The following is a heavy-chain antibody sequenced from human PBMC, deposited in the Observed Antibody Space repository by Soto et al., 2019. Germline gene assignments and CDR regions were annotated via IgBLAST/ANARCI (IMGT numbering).Heavy chain of an antibody. CDR1: GFTFRIYA. CDR3: AKDAGSTEYFFAS. V-gene: IGHV3-30*18. Sequence: QVQVVESGGGVVQPGRSLRLSCAASGFTFRIYAMHWVRQAPGKGLEWVAVISHVGSNTEYGGSVKGRFTIFRDNSKSTLSLQMNSLRPEDTGVYYCAKDAGSTEYFFASWGQGTLVSVSS. J-gene: IGHJ4*02. CDR2: ISHVGSNT.